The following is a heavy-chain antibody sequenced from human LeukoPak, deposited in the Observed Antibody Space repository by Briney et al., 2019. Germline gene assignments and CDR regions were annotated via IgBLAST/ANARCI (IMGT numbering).Heavy chain of an antibody. V-gene: IGHV4-30-2*01. CDR1: GGSISSGGYS. J-gene: IGHJ4*02. CDR3: ATLGDYEGGYYFDY. CDR2: IYHSGST. D-gene: IGHD4-17*01. Sequence: SQTLSLTCAVSGGSISSGGYSWSWIRQPPGKGLEWIRYIYHSGSTYYNPSLKSRVTISVDRSKNQFSLKLSSVTAADTAVYYCATLGDYEGGYYFDYWGQGTLVTVSS.